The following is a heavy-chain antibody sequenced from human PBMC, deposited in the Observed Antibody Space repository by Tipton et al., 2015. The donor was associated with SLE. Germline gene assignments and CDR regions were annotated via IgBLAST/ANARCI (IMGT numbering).Heavy chain of an antibody. CDR1: GDSISGHY. V-gene: IGHV4-59*08. CDR3: ARHAGDYAYFDS. CDR2: IYDSGST. J-gene: IGHJ4*02. D-gene: IGHD4-17*01. Sequence: TLSLTRTVSGDSISGHYRSWIRQPPGKGLEWIGYIYDSGSTSYNPSLKSRVTISEDTSKQQFSLKLRSLTAADTAVYYCARHAGDYAYFDSWGQGTLVTVSS.